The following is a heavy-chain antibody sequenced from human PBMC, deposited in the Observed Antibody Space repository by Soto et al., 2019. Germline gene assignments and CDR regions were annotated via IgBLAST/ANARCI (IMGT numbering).Heavy chain of an antibody. CDR1: GFSLSTSGVG. Sequence: ESGPTLVNPTQNPPPTFTLSGFSLSTSGVGVGWIRQPPGKALEWLALIYWDDDKRYSPSLKSRLTITKDTSKNQVVLTMTNMDPVDTATYYCAHSRIDVKGYCSSTSCHLGYYYYYYMDVWGKGTTVTVSS. CDR2: IYWDDDK. CDR3: AHSRIDVKGYCSSTSCHLGYYYYYYMDV. V-gene: IGHV2-5*02. D-gene: IGHD2-2*01. J-gene: IGHJ6*03.